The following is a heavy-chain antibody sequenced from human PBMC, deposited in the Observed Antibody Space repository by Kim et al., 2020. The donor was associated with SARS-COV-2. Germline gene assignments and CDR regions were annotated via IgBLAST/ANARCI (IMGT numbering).Heavy chain of an antibody. CDR3: ASFTSRAEERY. Sequence: GGSLRLSCAASGFTFSSYSMNWVRHAPGKGLEWVSSISSSSSYIYYADSVKGRFTISRDNAKNSLYLQMNSLRAEDTAVYYCASFTSRAEERYWGQGTLVTVSS. CDR1: GFTFSSYS. J-gene: IGHJ4*02. CDR2: ISSSSSYI. D-gene: IGHD1-1*01. V-gene: IGHV3-21*01.